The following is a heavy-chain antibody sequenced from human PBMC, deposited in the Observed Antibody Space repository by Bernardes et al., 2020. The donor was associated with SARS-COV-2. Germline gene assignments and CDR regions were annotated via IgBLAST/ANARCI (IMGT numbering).Heavy chain of an antibody. CDR2: IYWDDDK. CDR3: AHVIVPPTIEY. CDR1: GFSLSTRVVC. D-gene: IGHD2-2*01. J-gene: IGHJ4*02. V-gene: IGHV2-5*02. Sequence: TLVKPPQTLTRTFTCSGFSLSTRVVCLGWIRQPPGQALEWLALIYWDDDKRYSPSLKSRLTITMDTSKNQVVLTMTDMDPVDTATYYCAHVIVPPTIEYWGQGTLVTVTS.